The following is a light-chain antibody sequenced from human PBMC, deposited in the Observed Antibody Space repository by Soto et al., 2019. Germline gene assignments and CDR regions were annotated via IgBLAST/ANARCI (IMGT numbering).Light chain of an antibody. Sequence: QSVLTQPPSVSEAPGQRVTISCSGSSSNIASNAVIWYQQLPGKAPKLLIYYDDLLPSGVSDRFSASKSGTSASLAISGLQSEDEADYYCAAWDDSLNGVVFGGGTKLTVL. V-gene: IGLV1-36*01. J-gene: IGLJ3*02. CDR2: YDD. CDR1: SSNIASNA. CDR3: AAWDDSLNGVV.